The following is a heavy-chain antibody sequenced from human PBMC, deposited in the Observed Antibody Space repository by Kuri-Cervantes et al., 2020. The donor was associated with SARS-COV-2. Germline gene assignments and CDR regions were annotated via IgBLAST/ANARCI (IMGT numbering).Heavy chain of an antibody. D-gene: IGHD6-19*01. CDR3: ARDPEYSSGCYERGYYFDY. CDR2: ISSSSSYI. V-gene: IGHV3-21*01. Sequence: GGSLRLSCAVSGFTFSSYSMNWVRQVPGKGLEWVSSISSSSSYICYADSVKGRFTISRDNAKNSLYLQMNSLRAEDPAVYDCARDPEYSSGCYERGYYFDYWGQGTLVTVSS. J-gene: IGHJ4*02. CDR1: GFTFSSYS.